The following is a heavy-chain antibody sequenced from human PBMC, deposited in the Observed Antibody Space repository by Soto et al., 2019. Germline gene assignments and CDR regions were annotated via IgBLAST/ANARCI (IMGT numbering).Heavy chain of an antibody. CDR1: GGSISSSSFH. Sequence: QLQLQESGPGLVKPSETLSLTCTVSGGSISSSSFHWGWIRQPPGKGLEWIGSIYYSGSTFYSPSLKSRVTILVEKSKNQLSPQRSSLVAAEPAGYYCSRRERAAGTDWWFDPWGQGTLVTVSS. V-gene: IGHV4-39*01. J-gene: IGHJ5*02. D-gene: IGHD6-13*01. CDR3: SRRERAAGTDWWFDP. CDR2: IYYSGST.